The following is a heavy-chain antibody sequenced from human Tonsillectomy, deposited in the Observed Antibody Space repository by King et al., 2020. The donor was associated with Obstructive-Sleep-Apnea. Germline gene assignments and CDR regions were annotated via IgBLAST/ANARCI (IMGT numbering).Heavy chain of an antibody. Sequence: VQLVESGGGLVQPGGSLRLSCSASGFTFSTYWMTWVRQAPGKGLEGVANIKQDGTETYYVDSVKGLFTISRDNARSSLYLQMNSLGAEDTGVYCCARDKLMNSYTGSYFPYWGQGTLVTASS. J-gene: IGHJ4*02. CDR1: GFTFSTYW. CDR3: ARDKLMNSYTGSYFPY. V-gene: IGHV3-7*01. CDR2: IKQDGTET. D-gene: IGHD1-26*01.